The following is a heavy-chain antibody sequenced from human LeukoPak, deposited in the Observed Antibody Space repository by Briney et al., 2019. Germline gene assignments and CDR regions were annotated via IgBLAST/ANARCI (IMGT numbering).Heavy chain of an antibody. J-gene: IGHJ4*02. CDR3: ARENLSGYFDY. D-gene: IGHD6-25*01. CDR2: IYYSGST. CDR1: GCSISSYY. Sequence: SETLSLTCTVSGCSISSYYWSWIRQPPGKGLEWVGYIYYSGSTNYNPSLKSRVTISVDTSKNQFSLKLSSVTAADTAVYYCARENLSGYFDYWGQGTLVTVSS. V-gene: IGHV4-59*01.